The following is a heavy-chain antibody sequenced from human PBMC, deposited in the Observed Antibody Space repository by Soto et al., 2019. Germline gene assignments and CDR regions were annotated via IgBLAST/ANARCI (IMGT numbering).Heavy chain of an antibody. CDR2: VTADGGT. V-gene: IGHV3-23*01. CDR1: GLTVSSHA. D-gene: IGHD2-15*01. CDR3: PPPVCCRGGSLQNDAVAM. Sequence: EVQVLESGGGLVQPGGSLRLSCEGSGLTVSSHAMTWIRQAPGKGPEWVSTVTADGGTYYADSVKCRFAMSSYTSENTRCVPRNCMGAQDTDAYYCPPPVCCRGGSLQNDAVAMRGKGTMGTVSS. J-gene: IGHJ3*02.